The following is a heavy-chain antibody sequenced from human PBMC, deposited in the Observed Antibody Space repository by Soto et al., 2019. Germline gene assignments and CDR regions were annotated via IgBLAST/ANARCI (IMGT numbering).Heavy chain of an antibody. CDR1: GFTFSTYA. Sequence: GSLRLSCAASGFTFSTYAMSWVRQAPGKGLEWVSTIVNSGGSTYNPSSVKGRFTISRDNSKNTLYLQMNSLRVEDTAIYYCAKGIAAAGSLRYYYGMDAWGQGTTVTVSS. CDR3: AKGIAAAGSLRYYYGMDA. CDR2: IVNSGGST. J-gene: IGHJ6*02. V-gene: IGHV3-23*01. D-gene: IGHD6-13*01.